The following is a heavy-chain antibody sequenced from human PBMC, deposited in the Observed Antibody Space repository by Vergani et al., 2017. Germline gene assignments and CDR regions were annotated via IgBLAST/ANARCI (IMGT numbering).Heavy chain of an antibody. D-gene: IGHD3-22*01. V-gene: IGHV3-23*04. J-gene: IGHJ4*02. CDR2: ISGSGGST. Sequence: EVQLVESGGGLVKPGGSLRLSCAASGFTFSSYSMNWVRQAPGKGLEWVSAISGSGGSTYYADSVKGRFTISRDNSKNTLYLQMNSLRAEDTAVYYCAKDSIVVVITLTLDYWGQGTLVTVSS. CDR1: GFTFSSYS. CDR3: AKDSIVVVITLTLDY.